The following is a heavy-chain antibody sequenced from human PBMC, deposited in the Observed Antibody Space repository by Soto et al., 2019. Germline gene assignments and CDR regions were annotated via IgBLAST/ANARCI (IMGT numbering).Heavy chain of an antibody. Sequence: QVQLVQSGAEVMKPGASVKVSCKASGYTFTGYYMHWVRQAPGQGLEWMGWINPNSGGTNYAQKFQGWVTMTRDTSISTAYMELSRLRSDDTAVYYCARDLLHIITIFLTRHRIYYGMDVWGQGTTVTVSS. J-gene: IGHJ6*02. CDR2: INPNSGGT. CDR1: GYTFTGYY. V-gene: IGHV1-2*04. D-gene: IGHD3-3*01. CDR3: ARDLLHIITIFLTRHRIYYGMDV.